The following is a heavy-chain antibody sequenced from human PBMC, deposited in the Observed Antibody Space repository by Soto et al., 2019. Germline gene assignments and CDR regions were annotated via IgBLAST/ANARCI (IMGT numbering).Heavy chain of an antibody. CDR2: IIPIFGTA. Sequence: GASVKVSCKASGGTFSSYAISWVRQAPGQGLEWVGGIIPIFGTANYAQKFQGRVTITADESTSTAYMELSSLRSEDTAVYYCARENTRFYFDYWGQGTLVTVSS. V-gene: IGHV1-69*13. D-gene: IGHD3-9*01. J-gene: IGHJ4*02. CDR3: ARENTRFYFDY. CDR1: GGTFSSYA.